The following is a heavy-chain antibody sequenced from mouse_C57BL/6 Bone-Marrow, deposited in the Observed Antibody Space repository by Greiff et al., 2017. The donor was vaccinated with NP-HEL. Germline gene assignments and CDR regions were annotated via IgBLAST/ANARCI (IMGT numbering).Heavy chain of an antibody. CDR1: GYTFTSYW. Sequence: VQLQQPGAELVKPGASVKMSCKASGYTFTSYWITWVKQRPGQGLEWIGDIYPGSGSTNYNEKFKSKATLTVDTSSSTAYMQLSSLTSEDASVYYCAPRGMVTTNAMDYWGQGTSVTVSS. V-gene: IGHV1-55*01. CDR3: APRGMVTTNAMDY. CDR2: IYPGSGST. D-gene: IGHD2-3*01. J-gene: IGHJ4*01.